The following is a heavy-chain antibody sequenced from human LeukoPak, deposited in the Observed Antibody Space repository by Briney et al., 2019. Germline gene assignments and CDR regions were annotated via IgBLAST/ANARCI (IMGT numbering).Heavy chain of an antibody. CDR2: IWYDGSNK. D-gene: IGHD2-15*01. J-gene: IGHJ4*02. V-gene: IGHV3-33*01. Sequence: GRSLRLSCAASGFTFSSYGMHWVRQAPGKGLEWVAVIWYDGSNKYYADSVKGRFTISRDNSKNTLYLQMNSLRAEDTAVYYCARMLWGEAATLDYWGQGTLVTVSS. CDR1: GFTFSSYG. CDR3: ARMLWGEAATLDY.